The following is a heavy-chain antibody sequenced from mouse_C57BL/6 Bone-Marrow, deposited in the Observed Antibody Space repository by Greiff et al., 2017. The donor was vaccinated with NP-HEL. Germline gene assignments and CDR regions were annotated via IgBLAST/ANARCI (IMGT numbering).Heavy chain of an antibody. CDR3: ASPGAWFAY. CDR2: IDPSDSYP. J-gene: IGHJ3*01. Sequence: QVQLQQPGAELVRPGTSVKLSFKASGYTFTSYWLHWVQPRPGPALEWLGVIDPSDSYPNYNPKFKGKATLTVDTSSSTAYMQLSSLTSEDSAVYYCASPGAWFAYWGQGTLVTVSA. V-gene: IGHV1-59*01. CDR1: GYTFTSYW.